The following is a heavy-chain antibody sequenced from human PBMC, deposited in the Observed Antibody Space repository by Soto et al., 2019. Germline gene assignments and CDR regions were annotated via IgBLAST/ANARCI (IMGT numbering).Heavy chain of an antibody. Sequence: ASEKASSKAPRPPLSSYAITWVRQAPGQGLDYTARVIPISGTPNYAQKFQGGLSLTVDASKSTAYLELSGLRSEDTAVYFCAGAGGREINRGALGIWGQGTRGAVAS. D-gene: IGHD1-26*01. CDR1: RPPLSSYA. J-gene: IGHJ3*02. CDR2: VIPISGTP. CDR3: AGAGGREINRGALGI. V-gene: IGHV1-69*15.